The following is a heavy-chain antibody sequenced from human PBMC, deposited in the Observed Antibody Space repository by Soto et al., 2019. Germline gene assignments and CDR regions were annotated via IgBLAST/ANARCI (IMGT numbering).Heavy chain of an antibody. CDR3: AHSKSGFGDLSRYYFDY. CDR2: IFWDYDK. V-gene: IGHV2-5*02. Sequence: QTTLKESGPTLVKHTQTLTLTCTFSGFSLSTCGLGVGWIRYPPGKALDLLALIFWDYDKRYSPALKRRITITTDSPQKKVVLTMTNMDHVDTATYYCAHSKSGFGDLSRYYFDYWGQGTLVTVSS. J-gene: IGHJ4*02. D-gene: IGHD3-10*01. CDR1: GFSLSTCGLG.